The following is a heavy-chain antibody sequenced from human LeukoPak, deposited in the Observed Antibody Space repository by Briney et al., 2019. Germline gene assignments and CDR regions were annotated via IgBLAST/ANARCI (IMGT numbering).Heavy chain of an antibody. D-gene: IGHD3-9*01. CDR3: AKDRVSNDILTGSRGYFQH. J-gene: IGHJ1*01. Sequence: PGGSLRLSCAASGFSFSNHAMSWARQGPGKGLEWVSGITVNGGSTYYADSVKGRFTISRDNSKNTLYLQMNSLRAEDTAVYYCAKDRVSNDILTGSRGYFQHWGQGTLVTVSS. V-gene: IGHV3-23*01. CDR1: GFSFSNHA. CDR2: ITVNGGST.